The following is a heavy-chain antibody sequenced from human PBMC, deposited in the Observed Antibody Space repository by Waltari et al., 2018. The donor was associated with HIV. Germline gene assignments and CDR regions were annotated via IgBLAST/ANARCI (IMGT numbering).Heavy chain of an antibody. CDR3: ARGKSPTLGAFDI. CDR2: INHSGST. Sequence: QVQLQQWGAGLLKPSETLSLTCAVYGGSFSGYYWSWIRQPPGKGLEWIGEINHSGSTNYNPSLKSRVTISVDTSKNQFSLKLSSVTAADTAVYYCARGKSPTLGAFDIWGQGTMVTVSS. J-gene: IGHJ3*02. D-gene: IGHD3-16*01. CDR1: GGSFSGYY. V-gene: IGHV4-34*01.